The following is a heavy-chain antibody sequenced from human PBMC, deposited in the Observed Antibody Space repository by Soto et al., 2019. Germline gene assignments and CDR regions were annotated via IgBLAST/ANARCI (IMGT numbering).Heavy chain of an antibody. CDR1: GGSISSSSYY. V-gene: IGHV4-39*01. CDR3: ARQVVLLWFGELLSPYYFDY. D-gene: IGHD3-10*01. Sequence: QLQLQESGPGLVKPSETLSLTCTVSGGSISSSSYYWGWIRQPPGKGLEWIGSIYYSGSTYYNPSLKSRVTISVDTSKNQFSLKLSSVTAADTAVYYCARQVVLLWFGELLSPYYFDYWGQGTLVTVSS. CDR2: IYYSGST. J-gene: IGHJ4*02.